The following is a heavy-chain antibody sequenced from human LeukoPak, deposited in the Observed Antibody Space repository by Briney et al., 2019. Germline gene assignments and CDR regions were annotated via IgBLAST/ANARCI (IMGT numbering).Heavy chain of an antibody. J-gene: IGHJ4*02. CDR3: AKVPTVTIEKPVDY. D-gene: IGHD4-17*01. V-gene: IGHV3-23*01. CDR1: GFTFSSYG. CDR2: ISGSGGST. Sequence: GGSLRLSCAASGFTFSSYGMSWVRQAPGKGLEWVPAISGSGGSTYYADSVKGRFTISRDNSKNTLYLQMNSLRAEDTAVYYCAKVPTVTIEKPVDYWGQGTLVTVSS.